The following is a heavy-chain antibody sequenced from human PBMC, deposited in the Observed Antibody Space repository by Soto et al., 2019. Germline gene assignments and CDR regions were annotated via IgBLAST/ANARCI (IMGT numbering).Heavy chain of an antibody. V-gene: IGHV1-2*04. CDR3: ARDLLYCSGGSCYSGGSDY. Sequence: GASVKVSCTASGYTFTGYYMHWVRQAPGQGLEWMGWINPNSGGTNYAQKFQGWVTMTRDTSISTAYMELSRLRSDDTAVYYCARDLLYCSGGSCYSGGSDYWGQGTLVTVSS. J-gene: IGHJ4*02. CDR2: INPNSGGT. D-gene: IGHD2-15*01. CDR1: GYTFTGYY.